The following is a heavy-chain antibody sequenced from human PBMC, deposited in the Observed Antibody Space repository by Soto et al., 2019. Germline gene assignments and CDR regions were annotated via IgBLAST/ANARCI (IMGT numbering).Heavy chain of an antibody. D-gene: IGHD3-3*01. CDR3: ARDKRITIVGVVTRTDY. J-gene: IGHJ4*02. Sequence: SETLSLTCTVSGGSISSGDYYWSWIRQPPGKGLEWIGYIYYSGSTYYNPSLKSRVTISVDTSKNQFSLKLSSVTAADTAVYYCARDKRITIVGVVTRTDYWGQGTLVTVSS. CDR1: GGSISSGDYY. CDR2: IYYSGST. V-gene: IGHV4-30-4*01.